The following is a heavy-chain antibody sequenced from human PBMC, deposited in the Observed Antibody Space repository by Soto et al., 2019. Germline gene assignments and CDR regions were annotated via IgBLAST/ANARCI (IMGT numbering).Heavy chain of an antibody. D-gene: IGHD3-3*01. CDR1: GFTFSTYA. J-gene: IGHJ4*02. CDR3: AKMSDFWSGYYTPYYFDY. Sequence: GGSLRLSCAASGFTFSTYAVSWVRQAPGKGLEWVSGISGSGGNTYYADSVKGRFTISRDSSKNTVYVQMNSLRVEDTAVYYCAKMSDFWSGYYTPYYFDYWGQGTPVTVSS. CDR2: ISGSGGNT. V-gene: IGHV3-23*01.